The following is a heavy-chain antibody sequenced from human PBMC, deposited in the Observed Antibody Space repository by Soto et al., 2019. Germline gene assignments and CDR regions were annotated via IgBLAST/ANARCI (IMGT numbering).Heavy chain of an antibody. D-gene: IGHD6-13*01. CDR2: IIPIFGTA. CDR1: GGTFSSYA. CDR3: ASTAAGSVHYYYYGMDV. Sequence: QVQLVQSGAEVKKPGSSVKVSCKASGGTFSSYAISWVRQAPGQGLEWMGGIIPIFGTANYAQKFQGRVTITADESTSTAYMELSSLRSEDTAVYYCASTAAGSVHYYYYGMDVWGQGTTVTVSS. V-gene: IGHV1-69*01. J-gene: IGHJ6*02.